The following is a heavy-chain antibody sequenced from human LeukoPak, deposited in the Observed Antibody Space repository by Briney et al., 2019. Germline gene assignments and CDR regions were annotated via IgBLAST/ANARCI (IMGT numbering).Heavy chain of an antibody. CDR2: IDSSSRYI. Sequence: AGGSLRLSCAASGFTFSSYNMDWVRQAPGKGLDWVSFIDSSSRYIYQADSVKGRFTISRDNAKSSVFLQMNSLRAEDTAVYYCARVGGHCTSTSCPPPDYWGQGTLVTVSS. CDR3: ARVGGHCTSTSCPPPDY. J-gene: IGHJ4*02. V-gene: IGHV3-21*01. CDR1: GFTFSSYN. D-gene: IGHD2-2*01.